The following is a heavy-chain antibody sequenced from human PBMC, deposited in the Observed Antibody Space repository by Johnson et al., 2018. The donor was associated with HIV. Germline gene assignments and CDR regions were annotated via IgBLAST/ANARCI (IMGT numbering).Heavy chain of an antibody. D-gene: IGHD6-19*01. J-gene: IGHJ3*02. CDR2: IKSKTDGGTT. CDR1: GFTFSNAW. Sequence: VQLVESGGGLVKPGGSLRLSCAASGFTFSNAWMTWVRQAPGKGLEWVGRIKSKTDGGTTDYVAPVKGRFTISRDDSKNTLDLEMNSLKTEDTAVYYCTTVLAGTNSFGIWGQGTMVTVSA. V-gene: IGHV3-15*01. CDR3: TTVLAGTNSFGI.